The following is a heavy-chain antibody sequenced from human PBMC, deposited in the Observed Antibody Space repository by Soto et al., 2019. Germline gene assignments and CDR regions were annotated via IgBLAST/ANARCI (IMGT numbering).Heavy chain of an antibody. D-gene: IGHD2-2*02. V-gene: IGHV4-39*01. CDR1: GGSISSSSYY. Sequence: SETVSLTCTVSGGSISSSSYYWGWIRQPPGKGLEWIGSIYYSGSTYYNPSLKSRVTISVDTSKNQFSLKLSSVTAADTAVYYCASTDTLGSFHYYYGMDVWGQGTTVTVSS. CDR2: IYYSGST. J-gene: IGHJ6*02. CDR3: ASTDTLGSFHYYYGMDV.